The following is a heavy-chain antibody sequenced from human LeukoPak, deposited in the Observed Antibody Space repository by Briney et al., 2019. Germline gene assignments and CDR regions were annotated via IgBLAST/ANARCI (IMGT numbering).Heavy chain of an antibody. V-gene: IGHV1-46*01. Sequence: EASVTVSCKSSGYTFTRSYIHWVRQAPGQGLEWMGVIYPGGGTTSYAQKFQGRVTMTRDMSTSTVYMELSSLRSEDTAVYYCARGSAVAGPDYYYYMDVWGKGTTVTISS. CDR1: GYTFTRSY. CDR3: ARGSAVAGPDYYYYMDV. J-gene: IGHJ6*03. D-gene: IGHD6-19*01. CDR2: IYPGGGTT.